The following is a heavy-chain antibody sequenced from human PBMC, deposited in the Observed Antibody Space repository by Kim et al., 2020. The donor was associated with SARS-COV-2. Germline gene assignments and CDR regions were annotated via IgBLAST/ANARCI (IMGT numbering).Heavy chain of an antibody. CDR1: GGSISSSSYY. D-gene: IGHD4-17*01. CDR3: ARGHGEPTLDY. V-gene: IGHV4-39*01. CDR2: IYYSGST. J-gene: IGHJ4*02. Sequence: SETLSLTCTVSGGSISSSSYYWGWIRQPPGKGLEWIGSIYYSGSTYYNPSLKSRVTISVDTSKNQFSLKLSSVTAADTAVYYCARGHGEPTLDYWGQGTLVTVSS.